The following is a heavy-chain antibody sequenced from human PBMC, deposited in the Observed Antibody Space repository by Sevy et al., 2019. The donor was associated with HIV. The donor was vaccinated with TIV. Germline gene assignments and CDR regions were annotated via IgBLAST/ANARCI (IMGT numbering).Heavy chain of an antibody. D-gene: IGHD3-22*01. CDR2: ISGSGGST. CDR1: GFTFSSYA. CDR3: AKDAPSSSYYDSSGPQDY. Sequence: GGSLRLSCAASGFTFSSYAMSWVRQAPGKGLEWVSAISGSGGSTYYADSVKGRFTISRDNSKNRLYLQMNSLRAEDTAVYYCAKDAPSSSYYDSSGPQDYWGQGTLVTVSS. V-gene: IGHV3-23*01. J-gene: IGHJ4*02.